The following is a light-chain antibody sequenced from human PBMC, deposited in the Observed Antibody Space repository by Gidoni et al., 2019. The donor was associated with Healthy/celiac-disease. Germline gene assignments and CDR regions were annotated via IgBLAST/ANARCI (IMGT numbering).Light chain of an antibody. V-gene: IGKV3-11*01. CDR2: DAS. CDR3: QQRSNWPLT. Sequence: EIVLTQSPATLSLSPGERATLSCRASQSVSSYLAWYQQKPGQAHRLLIYDASNRATGIPARFSGSGSGADFTLTISSLAPEDFAVYYCQQRSNWPLTFXXXTKVEIK. CDR1: QSVSSY. J-gene: IGKJ1*01.